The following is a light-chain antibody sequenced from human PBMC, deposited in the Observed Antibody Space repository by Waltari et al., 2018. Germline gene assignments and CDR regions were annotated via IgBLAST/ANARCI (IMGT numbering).Light chain of an antibody. CDR1: QSLLHSNGYNY. J-gene: IGKJ2*01. CDR2: LGS. Sequence: DIVMTQSPLSLPVTPGEPASISCRSSQSLLHSNGYNYLDWYLQKPGQSPQLLIYLGSNRASGVPDRFSGSGSCTDFTLIISRVEAEDVCVYYCMQALQTPWTFGQGTKLEIK. V-gene: IGKV2-28*01. CDR3: MQALQTPWT.